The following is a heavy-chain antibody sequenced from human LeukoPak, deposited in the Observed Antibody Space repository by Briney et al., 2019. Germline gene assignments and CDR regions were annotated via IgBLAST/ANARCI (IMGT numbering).Heavy chain of an antibody. Sequence: GGSLRLSCAASGFTFSNYGMHRVRQAPGEGLEWVAVISYDGSNKYYADSVKGRFTISRDNSKNTLYLQMNSLRAEDTAVYYCAPGYCSGGICLPDYWGQGTLVTVSS. CDR3: APGYCSGGICLPDY. D-gene: IGHD2-15*01. V-gene: IGHV3-30*03. CDR2: ISYDGSNK. J-gene: IGHJ4*02. CDR1: GFTFSNYG.